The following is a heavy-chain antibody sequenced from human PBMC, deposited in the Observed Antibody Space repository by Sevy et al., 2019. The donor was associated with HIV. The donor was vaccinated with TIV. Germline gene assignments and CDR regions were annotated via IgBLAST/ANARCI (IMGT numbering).Heavy chain of an antibody. V-gene: IGHV3-30-3*01. J-gene: IGHJ4*02. CDR3: ARVAVSYCTNDCYHRFDY. Sequence: GGSLRLSCAVSGFSFSHYAFHWVRRAPGKGLEWVSLISYYGTYKYYANSVKGRFTITSDNSKNTLYLQMNSLRSNDTAVYYCARVAVSYCTNDCYHRFDYWGLGALVTVSS. CDR1: GFSFSHYA. D-gene: IGHD2-8*01. CDR2: ISYYGTYK.